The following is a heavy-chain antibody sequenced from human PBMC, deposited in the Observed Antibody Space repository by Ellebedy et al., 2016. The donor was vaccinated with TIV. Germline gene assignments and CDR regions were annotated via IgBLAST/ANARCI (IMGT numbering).Heavy chain of an antibody. CDR2: KSFAQSDE. CDR1: GFSFSTYA. Sequence: GESLKISCAASGFSFSTYAMHWVRQIPGKGLEWVAVKSFAQSDEYYADSLKGRFTISRDNAKNTLYLHMNSLRSEDTALYYCARPHNSHGYLYFLDLWGQGTLVTVSS. D-gene: IGHD5-18*01. J-gene: IGHJ4*02. V-gene: IGHV3-30*04. CDR3: ARPHNSHGYLYFLDL.